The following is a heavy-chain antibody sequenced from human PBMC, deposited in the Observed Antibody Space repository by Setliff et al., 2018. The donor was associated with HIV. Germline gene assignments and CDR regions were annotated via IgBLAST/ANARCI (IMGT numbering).Heavy chain of an antibody. V-gene: IGHV4-39*07. Sequence: SETLSLTCIVSGGSIRSSSYYWGWIRQPPGKGLEWIGNIYPTGSTYYNPSLKSRLTMSIDRSKNQFSLKLSSVTAPDTAVYYCARIRGSGVDYWGQGTQVTVSS. CDR2: IYPTGST. CDR3: ARIRGSGVDY. CDR1: GGSIRSSSYY. D-gene: IGHD3-10*01. J-gene: IGHJ4*02.